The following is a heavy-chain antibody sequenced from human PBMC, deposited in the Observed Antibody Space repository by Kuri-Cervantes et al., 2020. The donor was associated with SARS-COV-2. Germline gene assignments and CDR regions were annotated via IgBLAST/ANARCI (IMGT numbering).Heavy chain of an antibody. D-gene: IGHD6-13*01. CDR2: ISGGGYST. J-gene: IGHJ4*02. CDR3: AKSGLYTSNWNLFDH. Sequence: GESLKISCAASGYSFSSFALSWVRQAPGKGLEWVSSISGGGYSTYYADSVKGRFTISRDTSQKTLYLQMNSLRADDTALSYCAKSGLYTSNWNLFDHWGQGTLVTVSS. CDR1: GYSFSSFA. V-gene: IGHV3-23*01.